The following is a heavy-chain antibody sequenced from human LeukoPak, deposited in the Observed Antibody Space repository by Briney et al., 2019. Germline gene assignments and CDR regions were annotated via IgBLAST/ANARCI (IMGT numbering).Heavy chain of an antibody. CDR1: GGSISSSSYY. CDR3: ARSFGARSGCYPEVNGFDP. J-gene: IGHJ5*02. V-gene: IGHV4-39*01. D-gene: IGHD6-19*01. Sequence: PSETLSLTCTVSGGSISSSSYYWGWIRQPPGKGLEWIGSIYYSGSTYYNPSLKSRVTISVDTSKNQFSLKLSSVTAADTAVYYCARSFGARSGCYPEVNGFDPWGQGTLVTVSS. CDR2: IYYSGST.